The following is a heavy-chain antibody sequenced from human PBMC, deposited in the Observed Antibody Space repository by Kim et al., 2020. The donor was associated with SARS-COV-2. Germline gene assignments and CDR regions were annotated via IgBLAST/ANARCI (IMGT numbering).Heavy chain of an antibody. CDR1: GNTFSSYA. D-gene: IGHD3-10*01. CDR2: INTNTGNP. V-gene: IGHV7-4-1*02. Sequence: ASVKVSCKASGNTFSSYAMNWVRQAPGQGLEWMGWINTNTGNPTYAQGFTGLFVFSLDTSVSTTYLRITSLKSEDTAVYYCASSMVYGVISAFDLWGQGTMVTVSS. J-gene: IGHJ3*01. CDR3: ASSMVYGVISAFDL.